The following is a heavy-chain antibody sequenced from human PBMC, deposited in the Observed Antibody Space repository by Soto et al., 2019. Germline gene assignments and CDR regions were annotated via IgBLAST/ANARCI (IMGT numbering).Heavy chain of an antibody. CDR1: GFTFRGYA. V-gene: IGHV3-23*01. Sequence: GGSLRLSCAASGFTFRGYAMSWVRQAPGKGLEWVSVISGSGGSTYYADSVKGRFTISRDNSKNTLYLQMNSLRAEDTAVYYCAKDQLAVAGLNWFDPWGQGTLVTVSS. D-gene: IGHD6-19*01. CDR2: ISGSGGST. CDR3: AKDQLAVAGLNWFDP. J-gene: IGHJ5*02.